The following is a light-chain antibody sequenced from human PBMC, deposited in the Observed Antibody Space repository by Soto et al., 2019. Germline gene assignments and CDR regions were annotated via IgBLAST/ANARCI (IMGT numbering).Light chain of an antibody. J-gene: IGKJ1*01. CDR2: DAS. Sequence: IVMTQSPATLSVSPGERATLSCRASESVSRNLAWYQQKPGQAPRLLIYDASTRATGIPDRFSGSGSGTEFTLTISSLQSEDFATYYCQQYHNLWSFGRGTKVDIK. CDR1: ESVSRN. CDR3: QQYHNLWS. V-gene: IGKV3-15*01.